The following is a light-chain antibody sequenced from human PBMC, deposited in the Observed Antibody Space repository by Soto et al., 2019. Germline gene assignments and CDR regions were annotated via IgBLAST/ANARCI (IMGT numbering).Light chain of an antibody. CDR1: QDISNY. Sequence: IQMTQSPSSLSASVGDRVTITCQASQDISNYLNWYQQKPVKAPKLLIYDASNLETGVPSRFSGSGSGTDFTFTISSLQPEDIATYYCQQYDNLPLTFGGGTKVEIK. J-gene: IGKJ4*01. V-gene: IGKV1-33*01. CDR3: QQYDNLPLT. CDR2: DAS.